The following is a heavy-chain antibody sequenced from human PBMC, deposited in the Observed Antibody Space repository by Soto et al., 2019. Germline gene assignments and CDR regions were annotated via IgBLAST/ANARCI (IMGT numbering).Heavy chain of an antibody. J-gene: IGHJ3*02. Sequence: GGSLRLSCAASGFTFSSYSMNWVRQAPGKGLEWVSSISSSSSYICYADSVKGRFTISRDNAKNSLYLQMNSLRAEDTAVYYCARRQERYCSGGSCYGGAFDIWGQGTMVTVSS. D-gene: IGHD2-15*01. V-gene: IGHV3-21*01. CDR2: ISSSSSYI. CDR3: ARRQERYCSGGSCYGGAFDI. CDR1: GFTFSSYS.